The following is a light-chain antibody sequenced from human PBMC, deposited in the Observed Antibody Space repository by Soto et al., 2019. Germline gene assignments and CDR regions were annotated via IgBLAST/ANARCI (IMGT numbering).Light chain of an antibody. CDR3: TAWTTSTTMI. Sequence: QSVLTQPVSVSGFHGRSLPISYNGTRRFIVAYIFGSWYQQHPRKAPKLMLYDVHIRPSGVSNRFSGSKSGNTASLTISGLLAEDEADYYCTAWTTSTTMIFGGGTQLTVL. CDR2: DVH. V-gene: IGLV2-14*03. CDR1: RRFIVAYIF. J-gene: IGLJ2*01.